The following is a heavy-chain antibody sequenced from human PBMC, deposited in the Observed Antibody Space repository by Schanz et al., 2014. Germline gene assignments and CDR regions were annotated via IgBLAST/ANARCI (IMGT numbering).Heavy chain of an antibody. Sequence: QVQLVQSGGEVKKPGASATVSCKASGYTFNNHGISWVRQAPGQGLEWMGWISVYHGHTNYAEKVHGRVTMTTDTTTSTAYMELRSLISDDTAVYYCVRDAGWAFGDYHDMDVWGQGTSVNVSS. J-gene: IGHJ6*02. CDR1: GYTFNNHG. D-gene: IGHD3-10*01. CDR3: VRDAGWAFGDYHDMDV. V-gene: IGHV1-18*01. CDR2: ISVYHGHT.